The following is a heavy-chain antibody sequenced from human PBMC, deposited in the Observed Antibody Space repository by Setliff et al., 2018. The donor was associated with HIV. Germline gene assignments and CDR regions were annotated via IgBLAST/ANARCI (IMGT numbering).Heavy chain of an antibody. CDR3: ARHVGYSSSSLDY. CDR1: GGSINRSGYY. D-gene: IGHD6-6*01. J-gene: IGHJ4*02. V-gene: IGHV4-39*01. CDR2: IYYSGST. Sequence: SETLSLTCTVSGGSINRSGYYWGWIRQPPGKGLEWIGSIYYSGSTYYNPSLESRVTMSVDTSKNQFSLKLSSVTAADTAVYYCARHVGYSSSSLDYWGQGTLVTVSS.